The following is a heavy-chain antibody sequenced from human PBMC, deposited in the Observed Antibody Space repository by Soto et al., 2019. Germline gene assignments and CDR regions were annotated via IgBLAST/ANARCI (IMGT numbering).Heavy chain of an antibody. D-gene: IGHD6-19*01. J-gene: IGHJ4*02. CDR1: GFTVSSND. Sequence: EVQLVESGGGLAQPGGSLTLSCAASGFTVSSNDMSWVRQAPGKGLEWVSLIYSGGNTYYADSVKGRFTISRDNSKNTLYLQMNSLRAEDTAVYYCARGHTSGWYYFDYWGQGTLVTVSS. V-gene: IGHV3-66*01. CDR3: ARGHTSGWYYFDY. CDR2: IYSGGNT.